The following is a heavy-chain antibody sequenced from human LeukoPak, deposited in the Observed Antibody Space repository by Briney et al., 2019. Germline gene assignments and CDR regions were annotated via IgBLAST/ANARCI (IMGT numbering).Heavy chain of an antibody. CDR3: ARDLSLAVPVQGY. V-gene: IGHV1-2*02. J-gene: IGHJ4*02. CDR2: INPNSGGT. D-gene: IGHD6-19*01. Sequence: ASVKVSCKASGYTFTGYYMHWVRQAPGQGLEWMGWINPNSGGTNYAQKFQGRVTMPGDTSISTAYMELSRLRSDDTAVYYCARDLSLAVPVQGYWGQGTLVTVSS. CDR1: GYTFTGYY.